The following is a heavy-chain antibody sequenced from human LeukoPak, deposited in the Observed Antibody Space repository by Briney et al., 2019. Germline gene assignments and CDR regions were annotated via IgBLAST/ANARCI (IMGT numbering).Heavy chain of an antibody. V-gene: IGHV4-31*03. D-gene: IGHD2-21*01. CDR2: IYYSGST. CDR3: ARQPLDSPENIDY. CDR1: GGSISSGGYY. J-gene: IGHJ4*02. Sequence: SQTLSLTCTVSGGSISSGGYYWSWIRQHPGKGLEWIGYIYYSGSTNYNPSLKSRVTISVDTSKNQFSLKLSSVTAADTAVYYCARQPLDSPENIDYWGQGTLVTVSS.